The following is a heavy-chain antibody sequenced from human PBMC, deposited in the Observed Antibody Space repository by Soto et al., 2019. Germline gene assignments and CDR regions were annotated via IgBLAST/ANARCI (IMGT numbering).Heavy chain of an antibody. CDR1: GYTFTSYG. V-gene: IGHV1-24*01. Sequence: ASVKVSCKASGYTFTSYGISWVRQAPGKGLEWMGGFDPEDGETIYAQKFQGRVTMTEDTSTDTAYMELSSLRSEDTAVYYCATVSWSLGAFDIWGQGTMVTVSS. D-gene: IGHD2-8*02. J-gene: IGHJ3*02. CDR3: ATVSWSLGAFDI. CDR2: FDPEDGET.